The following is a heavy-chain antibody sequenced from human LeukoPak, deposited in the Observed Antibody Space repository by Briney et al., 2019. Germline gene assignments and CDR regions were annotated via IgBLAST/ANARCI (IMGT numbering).Heavy chain of an antibody. D-gene: IGHD2-8*02. CDR2: IWYDGSNK. CDR1: GFTFSSYG. Sequence: GGSLRLSCAASGFTFSSYGMHWVRQAPGKGLEWVAVIWYDGSNKYYADSVKGRFTISRDNSKNTLYLQMHSLRAEDTAVYYCARGQYCTGGVCYGTDPFDIWGQGTMVTVSS. CDR3: ARGQYCTGGVCYGTDPFDI. J-gene: IGHJ3*02. V-gene: IGHV3-33*01.